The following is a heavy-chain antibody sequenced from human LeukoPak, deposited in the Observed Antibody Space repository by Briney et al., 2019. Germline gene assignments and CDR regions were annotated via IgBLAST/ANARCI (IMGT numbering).Heavy chain of an antibody. Sequence: GGSLRLSCAASGFTFSSYAMNWVRQAPGKGLEWVSAISGSGGNTYYADSVKGRFTISRDNSKNTLYLQMNSLRAEDTAVYHCAKDSSSWFRDAFDIWGRGTMVTVSS. D-gene: IGHD6-13*01. CDR3: AKDSSSWFRDAFDI. J-gene: IGHJ3*02. CDR1: GFTFSSYA. CDR2: ISGSGGNT. V-gene: IGHV3-23*01.